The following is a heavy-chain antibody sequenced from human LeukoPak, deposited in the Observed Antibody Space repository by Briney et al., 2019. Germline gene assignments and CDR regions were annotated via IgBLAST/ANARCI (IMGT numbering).Heavy chain of an antibody. D-gene: IGHD6-13*01. CDR2: ISAYNGNT. CDR3: ARATRREPINAGYSSSWYPWGFDY. CDR1: GYTFTSYG. V-gene: IGHV1-18*01. J-gene: IGHJ4*02. Sequence: GASVKVSCMASGYTFTSYGISWVRQAPGQGLEWMGWISAYNGNTNYAQKLQGRVTMTTDTSTSTAYMELRSLRSDDTAVYYCARATRREPINAGYSSSWYPWGFDYWGQGTLVTVSS.